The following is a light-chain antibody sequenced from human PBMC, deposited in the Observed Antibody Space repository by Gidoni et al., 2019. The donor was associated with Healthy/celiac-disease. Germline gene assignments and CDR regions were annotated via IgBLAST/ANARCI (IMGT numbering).Light chain of an antibody. Sequence: DIQMTQSPSSLSASVGDRVTITCRASQSISSYLNWYQQKPGKAPTLLIYAASSLKSGVPSRFSCSVSGTDFTLTISSLQPEDFATYYCQQSYSTPLTFGGGTKVEIK. V-gene: IGKV1-39*01. CDR3: QQSYSTPLT. CDR1: QSISSY. CDR2: AAS. J-gene: IGKJ4*01.